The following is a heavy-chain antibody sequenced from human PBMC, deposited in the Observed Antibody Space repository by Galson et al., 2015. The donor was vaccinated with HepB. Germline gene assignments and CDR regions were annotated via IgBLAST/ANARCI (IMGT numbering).Heavy chain of an antibody. CDR2: ITRNAYNT. V-gene: IGHV3-64D*06. Sequence: PRLSCAASGFTFSLFSMHWVRQAPGKGLEFVSGITRNAYNTDYSDSAKGRFTISRDDSKKELYLQMTSLRPEDTAIYYCVKGVFGNGWDFWGQGTLVIVSS. J-gene: IGHJ4*02. CDR1: GFTFSLFS. D-gene: IGHD6-19*01. CDR3: VKGVFGNGWDF.